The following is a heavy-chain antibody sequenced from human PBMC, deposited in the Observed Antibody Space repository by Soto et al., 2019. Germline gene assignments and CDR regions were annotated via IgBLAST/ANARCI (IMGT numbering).Heavy chain of an antibody. CDR1: GYSFTSYW. CDR3: ARHFEYSSSSGTAYYYYYYMDV. CDR2: IYPGDSDT. V-gene: IGHV5-51*01. Sequence: GESLKISCKGSGYSFTSYWIGWVRQMPGKGLEWMGIIYPGDSDTRYSPSFQGQVTISADKSTSTAYLQWNSLKASDTAMYYCARHFEYSSSSGTAYYYYYYMDVWDKGTTVTVSS. J-gene: IGHJ6*03. D-gene: IGHD6-6*01.